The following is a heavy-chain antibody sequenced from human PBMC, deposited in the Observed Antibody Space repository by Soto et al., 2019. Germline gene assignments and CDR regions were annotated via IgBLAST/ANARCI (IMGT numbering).Heavy chain of an antibody. J-gene: IGHJ4*02. Sequence: PSETMSLTCTVAGGSIRSSGYYWGWIRKPPGKGLEWIGSIYYSGSTYYNPSLKSRVTISVDTSKNQFSLKLSSVTAADTAVYYRARQERELPSGGYFDYWGQGTLVTVSS. CDR1: GGSIRSSGYY. V-gene: IGHV4-39*01. CDR2: IYYSGST. D-gene: IGHD1-26*01. CDR3: ARQERELPSGGYFDY.